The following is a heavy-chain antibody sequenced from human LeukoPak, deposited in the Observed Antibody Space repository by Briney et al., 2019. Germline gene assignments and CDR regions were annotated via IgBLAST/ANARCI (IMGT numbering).Heavy chain of an antibody. CDR3: ARDPILGVFDY. Sequence: SETLSLTCTVSGGSISSYYWSWIRQPPGKGLEWIGYIYYSGSTNYNPSLKSRVTISVDTSKNQFSLKLSSVTAADTAVYYCARDPILGVFDYWGQGTLVTVSS. J-gene: IGHJ4*02. V-gene: IGHV4-59*01. CDR1: GGSISSYY. CDR2: IYYSGST. D-gene: IGHD3-9*01.